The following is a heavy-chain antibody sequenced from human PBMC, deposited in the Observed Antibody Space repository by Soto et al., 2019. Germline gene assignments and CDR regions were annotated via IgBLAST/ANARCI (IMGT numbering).Heavy chain of an antibody. J-gene: IGHJ2*01. V-gene: IGHV3-23*01. CDR3: AKAPAGRDWYFDL. CDR1: GFTFRSYA. CDR2: ISGSGIST. Sequence: DVQLLESGGGLVQPGGSLRLSCAASGFTFRSYAMSWVRQAPGKGLEWVSGISGSGISTHYADSVKGRFTVSRDNSKNTLYLQMNRLRAENTVVCSCAKAPAGRDWYFDLWGSGTLVTVSS.